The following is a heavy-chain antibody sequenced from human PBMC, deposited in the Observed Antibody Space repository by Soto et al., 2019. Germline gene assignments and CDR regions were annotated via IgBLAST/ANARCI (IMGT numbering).Heavy chain of an antibody. CDR2: ISSSSSTI. D-gene: IGHD6-13*01. CDR3: ARSFPYSSSWYGNYYYYYMDV. CDR1: GFTFSSYS. Sequence: PGGSLRLSCAASGFTFSSYSMNWVRQAPGKGLEWVSYISSSSSTIYYADSVKGRFTISRDNAKNSLYLQMNSLRAEDTAVYYCARSFPYSSSWYGNYYYYYMDVWGKGTTVTVSS. J-gene: IGHJ6*03. V-gene: IGHV3-48*01.